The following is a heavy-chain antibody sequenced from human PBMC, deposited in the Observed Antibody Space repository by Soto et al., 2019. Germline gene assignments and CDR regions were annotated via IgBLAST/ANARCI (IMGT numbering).Heavy chain of an antibody. CDR2: IDPSDSYP. D-gene: IGHD3-9*01. V-gene: IGHV5-10-1*01. CDR1: GYSFTTYW. CDR3: ARQILPGDPRFEY. J-gene: IGHJ4*02. Sequence: GESLKISCKGSGYSFTTYWINWVRQLPGKGLEWMGRIDPSDSYPTYSPSFQGHVSISADRSITTAYLQWSSLKASDTAIYYCARQILPGDPRFEYWGQGTTVTVSS.